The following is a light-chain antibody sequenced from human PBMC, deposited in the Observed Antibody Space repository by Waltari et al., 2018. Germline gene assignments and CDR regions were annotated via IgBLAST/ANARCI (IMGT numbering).Light chain of an antibody. CDR1: SSDIGGYNY. CDR3: SSYTSTGARL. J-gene: IGLJ2*01. Sequence: QSALTQPASVSGSPGQSITISCTGTSSDIGGYNYVSWYQQHPGKAPKLMIYDVSKRPSGVSNRVSGSKAGNTASLSISGLQTEDEADYYCSSYTSTGARLFGGGTKVTVL. V-gene: IGLV2-14*03. CDR2: DVS.